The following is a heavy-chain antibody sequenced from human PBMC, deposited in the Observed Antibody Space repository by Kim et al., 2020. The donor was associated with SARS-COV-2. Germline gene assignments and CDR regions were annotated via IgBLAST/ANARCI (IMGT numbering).Heavy chain of an antibody. D-gene: IGHD3-9*01. Sequence: ASVKVSCKASGYTFTNYGLLWVRQAPGQRLEWMGRINAESGNTKYAQKFQGRVTITRDTSASTVYMELSSLTSEDAAVYYCARPMTTAYYTMHYWGQGTL. CDR2: INAESGNT. CDR1: GYTFTNYG. J-gene: IGHJ4*02. CDR3: ARPMTTAYYTMHY. V-gene: IGHV1-3*01.